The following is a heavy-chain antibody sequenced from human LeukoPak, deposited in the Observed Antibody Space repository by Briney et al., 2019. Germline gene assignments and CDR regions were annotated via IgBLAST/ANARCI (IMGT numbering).Heavy chain of an antibody. D-gene: IGHD6-13*01. CDR2: IYYSGNT. J-gene: IGHJ6*02. CDR3: ARQGRGSNRPTNGMDV. Sequence: SETLSLTCTVSGDSISSYYWSWIRQPPGKGLEWIGYIYYSGNTNYNPSLKSRVTISVDRSKNQFPLNLSSVTAADTAVYYCARQGRGSNRPTNGMDVWGQGTTVTVSS. CDR1: GDSISSYY. V-gene: IGHV4-59*01.